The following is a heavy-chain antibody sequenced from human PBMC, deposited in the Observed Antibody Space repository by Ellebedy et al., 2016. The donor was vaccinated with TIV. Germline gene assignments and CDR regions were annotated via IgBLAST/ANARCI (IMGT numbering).Heavy chain of an antibody. CDR2: ISGGGSTK. Sequence: GESLKISCVASGFTFSTYEINWVRQAPGKGLEWVSYISGGGSTKFYADSVQCRFTISRDNAKNSLFLQMNSLRAEDTALYYCARGARYSSSRERYYYYGMDVWGQGTTVTVSS. V-gene: IGHV3-48*03. J-gene: IGHJ6*02. D-gene: IGHD6-13*01. CDR3: ARGARYSSSRERYYYYGMDV. CDR1: GFTFSTYE.